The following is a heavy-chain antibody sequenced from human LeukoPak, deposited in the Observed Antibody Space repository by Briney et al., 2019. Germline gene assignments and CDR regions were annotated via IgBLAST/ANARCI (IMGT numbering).Heavy chain of an antibody. CDR1: GGSFSGYH. CDR3: AREGSGIY. Sequence: SETLSLTCAVYGGSFSGYHWTWIRQPPGKGLEWIGEINHNGNTNYNPSLKSRVTISVDTSKNQFSLKLSSVTAADTAVYYCAREGSGIYWGQGTLVTVSS. D-gene: IGHD2-15*01. V-gene: IGHV4-34*01. J-gene: IGHJ4*02. CDR2: INHNGNT.